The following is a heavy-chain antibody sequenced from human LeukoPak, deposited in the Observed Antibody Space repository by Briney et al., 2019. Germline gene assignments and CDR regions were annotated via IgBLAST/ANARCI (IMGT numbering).Heavy chain of an antibody. D-gene: IGHD6-13*01. V-gene: IGHV4-4*07. CDR1: GGSISSYY. CDR3: ARERTAVAANYYYYYMDV. J-gene: IGHJ6*03. CDR2: IYTSGST. Sequence: SETLSLTCTVSGGSISSYYWSWIRQPAGKGLEWIGRIYTSGSTNYNPSLKSRVTMSVDTPKNQFSLKLSSVTAADTAVYYCARERTAVAANYYYYYMDVWGKGTTVTVSS.